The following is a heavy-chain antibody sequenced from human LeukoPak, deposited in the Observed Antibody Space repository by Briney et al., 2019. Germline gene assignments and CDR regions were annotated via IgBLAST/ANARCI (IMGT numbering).Heavy chain of an antibody. CDR1: GGSINSYY. CDR3: ARGLGYYDSSGYYSWFDP. CDR2: IYYSGST. J-gene: IGHJ5*02. Sequence: SETLSLTCTVSGGSINSYYWSWIRQPPGKGLEWIGYIYYSGSTNYNPSLKSRVTISVDTSKNQFSLKLSSVTAADTAVYYCARGLGYYDSSGYYSWFDPWGQGTLVTVSS. V-gene: IGHV4-59*01. D-gene: IGHD3-22*01.